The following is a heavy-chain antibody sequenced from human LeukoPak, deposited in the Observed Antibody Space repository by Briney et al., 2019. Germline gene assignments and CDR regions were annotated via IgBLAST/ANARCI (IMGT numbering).Heavy chain of an antibody. V-gene: IGHV1-46*01. J-gene: IGHJ6*02. CDR3: AREAGITMVRGVPRENYYYYGMDV. Sequence: ASVKVSCKASGYTFTSYYMHWVRQAPGQGLEWMGIINPSGGSTSYAQEFQGRVTMTRDTSTSTVYMELSSLRSEDTAVYYCAREAGITMVRGVPRENYYYYGMDVWGQGTTVTVSS. CDR2: INPSGGST. D-gene: IGHD3-10*01. CDR1: GYTFTSYY.